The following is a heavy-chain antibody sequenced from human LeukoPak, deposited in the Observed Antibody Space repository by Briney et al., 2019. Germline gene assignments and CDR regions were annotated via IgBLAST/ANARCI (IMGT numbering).Heavy chain of an antibody. Sequence: GASVKVSCKASGYTFTSYYIHWLRKAPGQGFEWMGWSDPKSGATKYEHFQGRVTMTRDTSISTAYMELNRLTSDDTAVYYCARANSYDDNGYSPELRYWGQGTLVTVSS. J-gene: IGHJ4*02. CDR2: SDPKSGAT. V-gene: IGHV1-2*02. CDR3: ARANSYDDNGYSPELRY. CDR1: GYTFTSYY. D-gene: IGHD3-22*01.